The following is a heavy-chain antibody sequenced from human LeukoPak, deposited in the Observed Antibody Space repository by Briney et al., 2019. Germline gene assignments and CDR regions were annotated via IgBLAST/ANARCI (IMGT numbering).Heavy chain of an antibody. J-gene: IGHJ4*02. Sequence: SVKVSCKASGGTFSSYAISWVRQAPGQGLEWMGGIIPIFGTANYAQKFQGRVTITTDESTSTAYMELSSLRSEDTAVYYCAREAVGSARFDYWGQGTLVPVSS. CDR1: GGTFSSYA. CDR2: IIPIFGTA. CDR3: AREAVGSARFDY. D-gene: IGHD6-19*01. V-gene: IGHV1-69*05.